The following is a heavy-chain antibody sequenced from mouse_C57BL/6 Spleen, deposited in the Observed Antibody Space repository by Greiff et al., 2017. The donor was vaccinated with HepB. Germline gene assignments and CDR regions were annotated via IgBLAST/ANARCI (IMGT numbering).Heavy chain of an antibody. Sequence: VQLQQSGAELVKPGASVKLSCTASGFNIKDYYMHWVKQRTEQGLEWIGRIDPEDGETKYAPKFQGKATITADTSSNTAYLQLSSLTSEDTAVYYCARSPFITTVVGDYYAMDYWGQGTSVTVSS. J-gene: IGHJ4*01. D-gene: IGHD1-1*01. V-gene: IGHV14-2*01. CDR1: GFNIKDYY. CDR3: ARSPFITTVVGDYYAMDY. CDR2: IDPEDGET.